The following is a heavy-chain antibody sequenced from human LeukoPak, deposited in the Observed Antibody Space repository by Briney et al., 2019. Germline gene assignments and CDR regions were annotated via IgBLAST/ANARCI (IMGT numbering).Heavy chain of an antibody. CDR3: ARESRDGYNWVNY. Sequence: SVKVSCKASGGTFSSYAISWVRQAPGRGLEWMGRIIPILGIANYAQKFQGRVTITADKSTSTAYMELSSLRSEDTAVYYCARESRDGYNWVNYWGQGTLVTVSS. CDR2: IIPILGIA. J-gene: IGHJ4*02. D-gene: IGHD1-1*01. V-gene: IGHV1-69*04. CDR1: GGTFSSYA.